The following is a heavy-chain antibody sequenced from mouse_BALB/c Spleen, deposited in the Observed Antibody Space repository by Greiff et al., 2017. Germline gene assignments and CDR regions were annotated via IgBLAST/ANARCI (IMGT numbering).Heavy chain of an antibody. D-gene: IGHD2-1*01. Sequence: EVKLMESGPGLVKPSQSLSLTCTVTGYSITSDYAWNWIRQFPGNKLEWMGYISYSGSTSYNPSLKSRISITRDTSKNQFFLQLNSVTTEDTATYYCASWGNYGYFDVWGAGTTVTVSS. CDR1: GYSITSDYA. J-gene: IGHJ1*01. CDR2: ISYSGST. CDR3: ASWGNYGYFDV. V-gene: IGHV3-2*02.